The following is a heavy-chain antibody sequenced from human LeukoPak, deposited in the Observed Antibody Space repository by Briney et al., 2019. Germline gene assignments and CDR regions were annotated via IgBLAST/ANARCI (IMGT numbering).Heavy chain of an antibody. Sequence: SETLSLTCTVSGGFISSYYWSWIRQPAGKGLEWIGRMYTSGNTNYNPSLKSRVTMSVDTSKNQFSLKLSSVTAADTAVYYCARYSSSSEAFDIWGQGTMVTVSS. CDR3: ARYSSSSEAFDI. CDR1: GGFISSYY. V-gene: IGHV4-4*07. CDR2: MYTSGNT. D-gene: IGHD6-6*01. J-gene: IGHJ3*02.